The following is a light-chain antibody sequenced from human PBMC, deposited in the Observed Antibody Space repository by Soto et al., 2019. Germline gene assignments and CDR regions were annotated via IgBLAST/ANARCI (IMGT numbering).Light chain of an antibody. CDR2: AAS. CDR3: QQSDSFPLT. V-gene: IGKV1D-12*01. Sequence: DIQMTQSPSSVSASIGDRGIITCRASQDISSWLAWYQQKPGEAPKLLIFAASRLQSGVPSRFSGTGSGTDVTLTISSLQPEDFATYYCQQSDSFPLTFGGGTKVDI. CDR1: QDISSW. J-gene: IGKJ4*01.